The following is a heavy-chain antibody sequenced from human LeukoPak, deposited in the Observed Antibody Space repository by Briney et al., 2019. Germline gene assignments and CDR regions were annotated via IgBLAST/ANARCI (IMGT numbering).Heavy chain of an antibody. CDR2: IKQDGSEK. CDR1: GYIFSSYW. Sequence: PGGSLRLSCVGSGYIFSSYWMNWVRQAPGKGLEWVANIKQDGSEKHHVDSVKGRFTISRDNAKNSLYLLMDSLRVEDTAVYYCARAYFDFWGQGTLVTVSS. V-gene: IGHV3-7*01. CDR3: ARAYFDF. J-gene: IGHJ4*02.